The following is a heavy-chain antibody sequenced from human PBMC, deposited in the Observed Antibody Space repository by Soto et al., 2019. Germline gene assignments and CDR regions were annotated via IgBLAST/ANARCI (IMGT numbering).Heavy chain of an antibody. CDR3: AKDRRAPGMWTFDP. CDR1: GFTFSSYA. J-gene: IGHJ5*02. V-gene: IGHV3-23*01. Sequence: PGGSLRLSCAASGFTFSSYAMSWVRQAPGKGLEWVSAISGSGGSTYYADSVKGQFTISRDNSKNTLYLQMNSLRAEDTAVYYCAKDRRAPGMWTFDPWGQGTLVTVSS. CDR2: ISGSGGST. D-gene: IGHD6-13*01.